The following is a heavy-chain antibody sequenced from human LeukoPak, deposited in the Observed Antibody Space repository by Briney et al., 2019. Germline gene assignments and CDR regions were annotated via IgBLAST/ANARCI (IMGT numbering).Heavy chain of an antibody. CDR3: ARAPLHDEGY. CDR2: ITGDGSIT. V-gene: IGHV3-74*01. J-gene: IGHJ4*02. D-gene: IGHD1-1*01. CDR1: GFIFRSSW. Sequence: PGGSLRLSCAASGFIFRSSWMHWVRQAPGKGLVRVSRITGDGSITTHADSVKGRFTISRDNAKNTLYLQMNSLRAEDTAVYYCARAPLHDEGYWGQGTLVTVSS.